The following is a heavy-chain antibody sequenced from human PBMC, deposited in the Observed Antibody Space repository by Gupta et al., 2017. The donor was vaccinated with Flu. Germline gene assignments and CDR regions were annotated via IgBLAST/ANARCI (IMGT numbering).Heavy chain of an antibody. CDR1: GYTFVDYF. D-gene: IGHD3-10*01. J-gene: IGHJ3*01. Sequence: EVQLVQSGVEVKKPGDSLKISCKASGYTFVDYFIAWVRQRPGKGLEYMGIIYPEDSETRYSPSFQGQVTIFVDNSISTAYLQWSRLQTSDTAIYFCARLRGPYRPNFDSFDVWGLGTGVTVSS. CDR2: IYPEDSET. CDR3: ARLRGPYRPNFDSFDV. V-gene: IGHV5-51*03.